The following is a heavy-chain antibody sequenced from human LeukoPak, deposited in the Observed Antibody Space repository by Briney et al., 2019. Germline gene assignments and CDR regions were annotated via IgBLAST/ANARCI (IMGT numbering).Heavy chain of an antibody. CDR2: IHTTGST. CDR3: ARGGGNRHFDS. CDR1: VGFTTYDY. V-gene: IGHV4-4*07. J-gene: IGHJ4*02. D-gene: IGHD4-23*01. Sequence: SETLSLTCSVSVGFTTYDYWNWIRQPAGKAPEWIGRIHTTGSTNYNPSLKSRLTMSLDKSKNQFSLKVTSMTAADTALYYFARGGGNRHFDSWCQGILVTVSS.